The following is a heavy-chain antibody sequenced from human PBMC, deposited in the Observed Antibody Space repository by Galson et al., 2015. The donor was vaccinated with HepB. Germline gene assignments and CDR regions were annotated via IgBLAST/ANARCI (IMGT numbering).Heavy chain of an antibody. D-gene: IGHD3-3*01. J-gene: IGHJ4*02. CDR3: AKADFWGGYFGL. V-gene: IGHV3-30*18. CDR1: GFTFTSYD. CDR2: ISHDGSNE. Sequence: SLRLSCAASGFTFTSYDMHWVRQAPGKGLEWVALISHDGSNEYYGDSVKGRFTISRDNSKNTLYLQMNSLRVEDTAMYYCAKADFWGGYFGLWGQGTLVTVSS.